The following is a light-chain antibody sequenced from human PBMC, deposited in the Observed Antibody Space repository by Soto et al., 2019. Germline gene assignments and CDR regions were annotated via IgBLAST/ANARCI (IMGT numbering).Light chain of an antibody. CDR3: CAYGGSLSWV. CDR2: GVT. Sequence: QSALTQPASVSGSPGQSVTISCTGTSSDVGSYDFVSWFQQHPGKAPKLIMYGVTRRPSWVSDHFSGSKSGNTASLTISGLQAEDEADYYCCAYGGSLSWVFGGGTKLTVL. J-gene: IGLJ3*02. V-gene: IGLV2-23*02. CDR1: SSDVGSYDF.